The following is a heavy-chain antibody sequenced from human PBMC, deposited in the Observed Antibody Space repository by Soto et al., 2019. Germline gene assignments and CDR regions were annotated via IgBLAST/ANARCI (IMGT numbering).Heavy chain of an antibody. Sequence: TLSLTCTVSGGSIGSGDYYWSWTRQPPGKGLEWIGFIYYSGSTYYNPSLKSRVTISVDTSKNQFSLKLSSVTAADTAVYYCARERADGGKIYWGQGTLVTVSS. J-gene: IGHJ4*02. CDR2: IYYSGST. V-gene: IGHV4-30-4*01. D-gene: IGHD2-15*01. CDR3: ARERADGGKIY. CDR1: GGSIGSGDYY.